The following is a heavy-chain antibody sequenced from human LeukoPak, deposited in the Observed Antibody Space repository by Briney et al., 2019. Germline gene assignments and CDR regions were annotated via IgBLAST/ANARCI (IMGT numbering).Heavy chain of an antibody. Sequence: GGSLRLSCAASGFTFSDYAMTWVRQAPGKGLEWVSSISGSGASTYYADSVKGRFTLSRDISKNTLYLQMSSLRAEDAAVYYCAKGEGAYYYYGVDVWGQGTTVTVSS. D-gene: IGHD1-26*01. V-gene: IGHV3-23*01. CDR2: ISGSGAST. CDR1: GFTFSDYA. J-gene: IGHJ6*02. CDR3: AKGEGAYYYYGVDV.